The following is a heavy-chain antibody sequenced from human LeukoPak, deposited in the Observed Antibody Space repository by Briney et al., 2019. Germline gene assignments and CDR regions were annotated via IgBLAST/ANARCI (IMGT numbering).Heavy chain of an antibody. Sequence: LSGGSLRLSCAASGFTFSSYGMHWVRQAPGKGLEWVAFIRYDGSNKYYADSVKGRFTISRDNAKNSLYLQMNSLRAEDTAVYYCATLSVVVVPAELNWGQGTLVTVSS. CDR2: IRYDGSNK. CDR1: GFTFSSYG. D-gene: IGHD2-15*01. V-gene: IGHV3-30*02. CDR3: ATLSVVVVPAELN. J-gene: IGHJ4*02.